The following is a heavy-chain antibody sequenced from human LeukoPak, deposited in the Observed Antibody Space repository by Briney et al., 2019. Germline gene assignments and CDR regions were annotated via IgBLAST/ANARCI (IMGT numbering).Heavy chain of an antibody. Sequence: GGSLRLSCAPSGFTFKNAWMNWVRQAPGKGPEWVGRIKSKASGGIIDYAAPVKGRFTISRDDSNNVLYLQMNSLKTEDTGVYYCTKDRPYSGSRNFDYWGQGTLVTVSS. CDR1: GFTFKNAW. CDR3: TKDRPYSGSRNFDY. D-gene: IGHD1-26*01. CDR2: IKSKASGGII. J-gene: IGHJ4*02. V-gene: IGHV3-15*01.